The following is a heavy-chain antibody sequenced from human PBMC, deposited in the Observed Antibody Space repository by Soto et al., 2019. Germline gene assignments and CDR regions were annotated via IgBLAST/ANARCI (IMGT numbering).Heavy chain of an antibody. Sequence: QVQLVESGAGVVQPGRSLRLSCAASGFTFSSYGMHWVRQAPGKGLEWVAVISYDGSNKYYADSVKGRFTISRDNSKNTLYLQMNSLRAEDTAVYYCAKVRIAAAGTKNIDAFDIWGQGTMVTVSS. CDR2: ISYDGSNK. CDR3: AKVRIAAAGTKNIDAFDI. J-gene: IGHJ3*02. V-gene: IGHV3-30*18. D-gene: IGHD6-13*01. CDR1: GFTFSSYG.